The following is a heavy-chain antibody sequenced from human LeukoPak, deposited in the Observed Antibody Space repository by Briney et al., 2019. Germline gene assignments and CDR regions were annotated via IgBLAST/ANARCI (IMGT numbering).Heavy chain of an antibody. CDR1: GYTFTSYD. Sequence: ASVKVSCKASGYTFTSYDISWVRQAPGQGLEWMGWISAYNNGYTNHTQKLQGRVTMTTDTSTSTAYMELRSLRSDDTAVYYCARDGHSSGYYQTDAFHIWGQGTMVTVSS. V-gene: IGHV1-18*01. J-gene: IGHJ3*02. CDR3: ARDGHSSGYYQTDAFHI. D-gene: IGHD3-22*01. CDR2: ISAYNNGYT.